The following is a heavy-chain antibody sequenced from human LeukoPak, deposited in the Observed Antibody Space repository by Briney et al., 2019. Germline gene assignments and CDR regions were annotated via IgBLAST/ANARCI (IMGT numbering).Heavy chain of an antibody. CDR2: IKQDGSEK. J-gene: IGHJ6*03. V-gene: IGHV3-7*01. CDR1: GFTFSSYW. CDR3: ARDQTKWEPLRRRDYYYMDV. Sequence: GGSLRLSCAASGFTFSSYWMSWVRQAPGKGLEWVANIKQDGSEKYYVDSVKGRFTISRDNAKNSLYLQMNSLRAEDTAVYYCARDQTKWEPLRRRDYYYMDVWGKGTTVTVSS. D-gene: IGHD1-26*01.